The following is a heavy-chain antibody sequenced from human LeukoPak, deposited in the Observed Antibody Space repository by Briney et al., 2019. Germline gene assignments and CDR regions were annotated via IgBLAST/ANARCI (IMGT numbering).Heavy chain of an antibody. D-gene: IGHD2-2*01. V-gene: IGHV3-23*01. CDR3: ATNPAPMGTYYFDY. CDR2: ISATGGST. Sequence: ETLSLTCAVSGGSISSSNWWSWVRQAPGKGLEWVSTISATGGSTYYADSVKGRFTISRDNSKNTLFLQMNSLRAEDTAVYHCATNPAPMGTYYFDYWGQGSLVTVSS. J-gene: IGHJ4*02. CDR1: GGSISSSN.